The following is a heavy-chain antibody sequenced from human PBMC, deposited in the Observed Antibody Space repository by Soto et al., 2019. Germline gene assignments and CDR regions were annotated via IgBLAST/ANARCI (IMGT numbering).Heavy chain of an antibody. CDR2: IYHSGST. D-gene: IGHD6-13*01. J-gene: IGHJ4*02. V-gene: IGHV4-30-2*01. CDR1: GGSISSGGYS. CDR3: AIARATIAAAALFDC. Sequence: PSETLSLTCAVSGGSISSGGYSWSWIRQPPGKGLEWIGYIYHSGSTYYNPSLKSRVTISVDRSKNQFSLKLTSVTAADTAVYYCAIARATIAAAALFDCWGQGTLVTVSS.